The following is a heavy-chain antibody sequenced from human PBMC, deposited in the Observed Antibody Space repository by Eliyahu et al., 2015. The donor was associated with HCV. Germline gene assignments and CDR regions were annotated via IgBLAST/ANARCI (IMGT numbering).Heavy chain of an antibody. V-gene: IGHV4-34*01. Sequence: QVQLQQWGAGLLKPSETLSLTCAVYGXSFSGYYWSWIRQPPGKGLEWIGEINHSGSTNYNPSLKSRVTISVDTSKNQFSLKLSSVTAADTAVYYCARGFSPAWAVAGYYFDYWGQGTLVTVSS. CDR3: ARGFSPAWAVAGYYFDY. CDR2: INHSGST. D-gene: IGHD6-19*01. J-gene: IGHJ4*02. CDR1: GXSFSGYY.